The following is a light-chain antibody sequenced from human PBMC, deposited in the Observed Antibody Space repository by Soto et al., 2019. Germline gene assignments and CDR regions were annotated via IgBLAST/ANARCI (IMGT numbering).Light chain of an antibody. Sequence: DIVMTQSPDSLAVSLGERATINCKSSQSVLYSSINKNYLAWYQQKPGKPPKLLIYWASTRESGVPDRFSGSGSGTDFTLTISSLQAEDVAVYYCQQYYSTPPYTFGQGTKLEIK. CDR2: WAS. J-gene: IGKJ2*01. CDR1: QSVLYSSINKNY. CDR3: QQYYSTPPYT. V-gene: IGKV4-1*01.